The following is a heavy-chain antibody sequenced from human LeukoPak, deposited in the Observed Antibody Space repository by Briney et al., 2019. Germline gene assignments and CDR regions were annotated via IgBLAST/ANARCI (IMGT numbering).Heavy chain of an antibody. V-gene: IGHV4-30-2*01. CDR2: IYHSGST. D-gene: IGHD3-10*01. J-gene: IGHJ5*02. Sequence: SVTLSLTCVVSGGSISSGGYPWSWIRQPPGKGLEWIGYIYHSGSTYYNPSLKSRVTISVDRSKNQFSLKLSSVTAADTAVYYCARDCYGSGSWYGWFDPWGQGTLVTVSS. CDR1: GGSISSGGYP. CDR3: ARDCYGSGSWYGWFDP.